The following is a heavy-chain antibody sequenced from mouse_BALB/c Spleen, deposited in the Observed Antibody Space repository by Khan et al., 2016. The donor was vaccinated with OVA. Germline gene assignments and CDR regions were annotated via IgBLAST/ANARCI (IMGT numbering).Heavy chain of an antibody. J-gene: IGHJ3*01. CDR2: ISSAGTYT. CDR1: GFTFSSFA. CDR3: ANGNYGWFAY. D-gene: IGHD2-1*01. V-gene: IGHV5-9-1*01. Sequence: EVELVASGGGLVKPGGSLKLSCAASGFTFSSFAMSWVRQTPEKRLEWVATISSAGTYTYYPDSVKGRFTISRDNAKNNLYLQMNSLRSEDAAMDYCANGNYGWFAYWGQGTLVTVSA.